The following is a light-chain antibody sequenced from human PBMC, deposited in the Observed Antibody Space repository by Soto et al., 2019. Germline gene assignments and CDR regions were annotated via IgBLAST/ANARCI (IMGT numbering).Light chain of an antibody. Sequence: DIQMTQSPSILSASVGDGVTIACRASQSVTLWLTWYQQKPGKAPKLLLYKASTLESGVPSRFSGNGSETDFTLTISSLQPDDIGTYYCQQYNSYPYTFGQGTKLETK. V-gene: IGKV1-5*03. J-gene: IGKJ2*01. CDR3: QQYNSYPYT. CDR1: QSVTLW. CDR2: KAS.